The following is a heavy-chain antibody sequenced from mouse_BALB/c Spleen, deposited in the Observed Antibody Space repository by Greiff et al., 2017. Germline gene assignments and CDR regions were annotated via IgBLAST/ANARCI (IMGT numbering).Heavy chain of an antibody. V-gene: IGHV5-6-4*01. Sequence: EVQGVESGGGLVKPGGSLKLSCAASGFTFSSYTMSWVRQTPEKRLEWVATISSGGSYTYYPDSVKGRFTISRDNAKNTLYLQMSSLKSEDTAMYYCTRGDYGSFAYWGQGTLVTVSA. CDR3: TRGDYGSFAY. CDR1: GFTFSSYT. D-gene: IGHD2-2*01. J-gene: IGHJ3*01. CDR2: ISSGGSYT.